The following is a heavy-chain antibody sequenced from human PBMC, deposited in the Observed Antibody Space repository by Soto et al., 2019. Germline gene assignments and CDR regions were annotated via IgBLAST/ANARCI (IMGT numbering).Heavy chain of an antibody. V-gene: IGHV4-59*12. J-gene: IGHJ4*02. CDR3: ATAPGPY. CDR2: ISHSGTT. Sequence: SETLSLTCTFSADSINSYYWSWIRQPPGKGLEWIGFISHSGTTSYSPSLKSRVTISVDRSKNQSSLKLTSVTAADTAVYYCATAPGPYWGQGTLVTVSS. CDR1: ADSINSYY. D-gene: IGHD2-21*02.